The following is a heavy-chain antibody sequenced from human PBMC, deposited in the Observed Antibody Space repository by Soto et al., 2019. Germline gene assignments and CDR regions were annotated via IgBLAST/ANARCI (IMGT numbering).Heavy chain of an antibody. CDR3: ARDNGVSPGYIDY. CDR1: GYTFTSYY. CDR2: INPSGGST. J-gene: IGHJ4*02. D-gene: IGHD2-8*01. Sequence: QVQLVQSGAEVKKPGASVKVSCKASGYTFTSYYMHWVRQAPGQGLEWMGIINPSGGSTSYAQKFQGRVNMIRDTSTSTVYMQLSSLRSEDTGVYYCARDNGVSPGYIDYWGQGTLVTVSS. V-gene: IGHV1-46*01.